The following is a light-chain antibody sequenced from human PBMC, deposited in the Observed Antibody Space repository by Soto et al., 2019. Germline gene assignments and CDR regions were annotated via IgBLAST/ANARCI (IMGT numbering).Light chain of an antibody. V-gene: IGKV3-20*01. CDR3: QQYGSSPIT. CDR2: GAS. Sequence: EIVLTQSPATLSLSPGERATLSCWASQPVSDKLAWYQQKPGQAPRLLIYGASARALGIPDRFSGSGSGTDFTLTISSLQPEDFAVYYCQQYGSSPITFGQGARLEIK. J-gene: IGKJ5*01. CDR1: QPVSDK.